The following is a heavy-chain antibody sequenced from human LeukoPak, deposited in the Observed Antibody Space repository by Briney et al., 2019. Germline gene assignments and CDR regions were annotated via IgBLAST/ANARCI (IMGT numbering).Heavy chain of an antibody. D-gene: IGHD3-10*01. V-gene: IGHV3-11*01. CDR2: ISSSGSTI. J-gene: IGHJ4*02. CDR1: GFTFSDYS. Sequence: GGSLRLSCAASGFTFSDYSMNWVRQAPGKGLEWVSYISSSGSTIYYADSVKGRFTISRDNAKNSLYLQMNSLRAEDTAVYYCARGQLLWFGELSQPFDYWGQGTLVTVSS. CDR3: ARGQLLWFGELSQPFDY.